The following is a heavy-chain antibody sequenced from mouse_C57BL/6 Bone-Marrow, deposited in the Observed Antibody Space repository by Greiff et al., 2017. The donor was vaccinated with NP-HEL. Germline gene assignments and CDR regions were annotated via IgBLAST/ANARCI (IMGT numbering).Heavy chain of an antibody. J-gene: IGHJ3*01. Sequence: EVKLVESGGGLVQPGGSLKLSCAASGFTFSDYGMAWVRQAPRTGPEWVAFISNLAYSIYYADTVTGRVTIPRENAKNTLYLEMSGLRSRDTAMYYCVRQGYDDAYWGQGTLVTVSA. CDR3: VRQGYDDAY. CDR1: GFTFSDYG. D-gene: IGHD2-14*01. CDR2: ISNLAYSI. V-gene: IGHV5-15*04.